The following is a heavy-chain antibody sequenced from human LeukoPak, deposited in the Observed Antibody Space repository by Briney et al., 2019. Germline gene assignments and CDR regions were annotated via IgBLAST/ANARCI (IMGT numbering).Heavy chain of an antibody. V-gene: IGHV5-51*01. Sequence: GESLKISCKGSGYSFTSYWIGWVRQMPGKGLEWMGIIYPGYSDTRYSPSFQGQVTISADKSISPAYLQWSSLKASDTAMYYCARAFARYGVYYFDYWGHGILVTVSS. CDR1: GYSFTSYW. CDR3: ARAFARYGVYYFDY. D-gene: IGHD4-17*01. J-gene: IGHJ4*01. CDR2: IYPGYSDT.